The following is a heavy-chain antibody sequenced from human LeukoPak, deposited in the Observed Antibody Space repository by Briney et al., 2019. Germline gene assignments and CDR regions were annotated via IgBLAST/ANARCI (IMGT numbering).Heavy chain of an antibody. CDR2: INRSGST. D-gene: IGHD2-21*02. J-gene: IGHJ4*02. CDR1: GGSLIYYY. Sequence: SEPLSLPCAVYGGSLIYYYWSWIRPPPEKGLEWIGEINRSGSTNYNPSLKSRVSISVDTSKNQFSLKLSSVTAADTAVYYCARGGFYCGDDCYVDYWGQGTLVTVSS. V-gene: IGHV4-34*01. CDR3: ARGGFYCGDDCYVDY.